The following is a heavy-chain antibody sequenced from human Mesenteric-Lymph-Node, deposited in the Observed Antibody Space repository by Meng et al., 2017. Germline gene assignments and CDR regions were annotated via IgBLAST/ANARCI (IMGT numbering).Heavy chain of an antibody. Sequence: GESLKISCAASGFTFSSYAMSWVRQAPGKGLEWVSAISGSGGSTYYADSVKGRFTISRDNSKNTLYLQMNSLRAEDTAVYYCAREPDGDYDILTGYPDYGMDAWGQGTTVTVSS. D-gene: IGHD3-9*01. V-gene: IGHV3-23*01. CDR2: ISGSGGST. CDR1: GFTFSSYA. J-gene: IGHJ6*02. CDR3: AREPDGDYDILTGYPDYGMDA.